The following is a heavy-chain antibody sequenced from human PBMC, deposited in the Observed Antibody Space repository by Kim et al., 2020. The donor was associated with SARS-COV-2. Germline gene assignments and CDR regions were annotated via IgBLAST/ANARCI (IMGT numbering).Heavy chain of an antibody. V-gene: IGHV1-18*01. D-gene: IGHD2-21*02. J-gene: IGHJ3*02. CDR3: AIDLGGNSAIDI. Sequence: SYAQKLQDRVTMTSDTSTTTDYMELRSLRSDDTAVYYCAIDLGGNSAIDIWGQGTMVTVSS.